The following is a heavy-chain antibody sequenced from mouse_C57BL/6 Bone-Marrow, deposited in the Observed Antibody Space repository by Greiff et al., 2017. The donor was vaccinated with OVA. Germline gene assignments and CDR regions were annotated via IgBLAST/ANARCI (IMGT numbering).Heavy chain of an antibody. V-gene: IGHV1-82*01. CDR2: IYPGDGDT. CDR3: AGDGGYDWFAY. Sequence: VHLVESGPELVKPGASVKISCKASGYAFSSSWMNWVKQRPGQGLEWIGRIYPGDGDTNYNGKFKGKATLTAAKSSSTAYMQLSSLTSEDSAVXYFAGDGGYDWFAYWGQGTLVTVSA. J-gene: IGHJ3*01. D-gene: IGHD2-2*01. CDR1: GYAFSSSW.